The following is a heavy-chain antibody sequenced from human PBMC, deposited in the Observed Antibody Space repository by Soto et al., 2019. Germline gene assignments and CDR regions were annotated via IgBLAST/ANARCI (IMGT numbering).Heavy chain of an antibody. CDR2: ISSSSSYI. CDR1: GFTFSSYS. CDR3: ARPQSDYDSSGYYYSFDFDY. J-gene: IGHJ4*02. D-gene: IGHD3-22*01. V-gene: IGHV3-21*01. Sequence: GGSLRLSCAASGFTFSSYSMNWVRQAPGKGLEWVSSISSSSSYIYYADSVKGRFTISRDNAKNSLYLQMNSLRAEDTAVYYCARPQSDYDSSGYYYSFDFDYWGQGP.